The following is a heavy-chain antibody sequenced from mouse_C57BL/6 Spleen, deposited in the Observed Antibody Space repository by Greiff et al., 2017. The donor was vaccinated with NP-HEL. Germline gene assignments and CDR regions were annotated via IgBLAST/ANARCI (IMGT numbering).Heavy chain of an antibody. CDR3: ARGGYSNPWFAY. J-gene: IGHJ3*01. CDR1: GFTFSSYT. CDR2: ISGGGGNT. Sequence: VQLKESGGGLVKPGGSLKLSCAASGFTFSSYTMSWVRQTPEKRLEWVATISGGGGNTYYPDSVKGRFTISRDNAKNTLYLQMSSLRSEDTALYYCARGGYSNPWFAYWGQGTLVTVSA. D-gene: IGHD2-5*01. V-gene: IGHV5-9*01.